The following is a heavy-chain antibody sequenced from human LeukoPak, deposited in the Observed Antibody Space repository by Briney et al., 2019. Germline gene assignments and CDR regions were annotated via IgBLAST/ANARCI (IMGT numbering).Heavy chain of an antibody. D-gene: IGHD1-26*01. V-gene: IGHV4-59*01. CDR2: FYYSGST. Sequence: SETLSLTCTVSGGSISSYYWSWIRQPPGKGLEWVGYFYYSGSTNYNPSLKSRVTISLDTSKNQFSLKLSSVTAADTAVYYCSGSYLYSYYYYMDVWGKGTTVTISS. CDR1: GGSISSYY. CDR3: SGSYLYSYYYYMDV. J-gene: IGHJ6*03.